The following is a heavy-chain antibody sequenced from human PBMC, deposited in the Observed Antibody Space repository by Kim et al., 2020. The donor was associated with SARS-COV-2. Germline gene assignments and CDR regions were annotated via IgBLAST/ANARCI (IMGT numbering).Heavy chain of an antibody. V-gene: IGHV3-30*18. CDR2: ISYKGSYI. Sequence: GGSLRLSCAASGFSFSIYGMHWVRQAPGKGLEWVAVISYKGSYIHYGDDVKGRFTISRDNSKNTLYLEMNSLRAEDTAVYYCAKKGEGGVEAGPDDWGQGTTVTASS. D-gene: IGHD3-16*01. J-gene: IGHJ6*02. CDR1: GFSFSIYG. CDR3: AKKGEGGVEAGPDD.